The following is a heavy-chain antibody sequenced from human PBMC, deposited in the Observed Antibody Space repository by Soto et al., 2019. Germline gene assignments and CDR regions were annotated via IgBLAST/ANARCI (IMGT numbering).Heavy chain of an antibody. CDR1: GGSISSSSYY. Sequence: SETLSLTCTVSGGSISSSSYYWGWIRQPPGKGLEWIGSIYYSGSTYYNPSLKSRVTISVDTSKNQFSLKLSSVTAADTAVYYCATVGGFWGSYRNNWFDPWGQGTLVTVSS. D-gene: IGHD3-16*02. V-gene: IGHV4-39*01. CDR2: IYYSGST. CDR3: ATVGGFWGSYRNNWFDP. J-gene: IGHJ5*02.